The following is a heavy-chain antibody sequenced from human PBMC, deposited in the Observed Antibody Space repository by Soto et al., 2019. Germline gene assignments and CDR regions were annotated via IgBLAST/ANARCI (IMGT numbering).Heavy chain of an antibody. J-gene: IGHJ4*02. CDR3: ARKTITMVRGVIFDY. CDR2: IFSNDEK. V-gene: IGHV2-26*01. D-gene: IGHD3-10*01. CDR1: GFSLSNARMG. Sequence: GSGPTLVNPTETPTLTCTVSGFSLSNARMGVSWIRQPPGKALEWLAHIFSNDEKSYSTSLKSRLTISKDTSKSQVVLTMTNMDPVDTATYYCARKTITMVRGVIFDYWGQGTLVTVSS.